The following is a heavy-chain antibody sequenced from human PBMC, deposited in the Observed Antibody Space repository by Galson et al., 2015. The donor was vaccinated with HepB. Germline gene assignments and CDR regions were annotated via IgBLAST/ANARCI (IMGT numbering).Heavy chain of an antibody. CDR1: GYSISSGYY. V-gene: IGHV4-38-2*02. CDR3: ARDPSGIAAAGPFDY. Sequence: SETLSLTCTVSGYSISSGYYWGWIRQPPGKGLEWIGSIYHSGSTYYNPSLKSRVTISVDTSKNQFSLKLSSVTAADTAVYYCARDPSGIAAAGPFDYWGQGTLVTVSS. D-gene: IGHD6-13*01. CDR2: IYHSGST. J-gene: IGHJ4*02.